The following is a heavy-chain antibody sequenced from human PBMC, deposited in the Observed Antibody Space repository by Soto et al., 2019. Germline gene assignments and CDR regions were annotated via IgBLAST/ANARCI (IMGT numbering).Heavy chain of an antibody. V-gene: IGHV3-33*01. J-gene: IGHJ5*02. CDR2: IWYDGSNK. D-gene: IGHD4-17*01. Sequence: QVQLVESGGGVVQPGRSLRLSCAASGFTFSSYGMHWVRQAPGKGLEWVAVIWYDGSNKYYADSVKGRFTISRDNSKNTRYLQMNSLRAEDTAVYYCARSVYGDTSWFDPWGQGTLVTVSS. CDR3: ARSVYGDTSWFDP. CDR1: GFTFSSYG.